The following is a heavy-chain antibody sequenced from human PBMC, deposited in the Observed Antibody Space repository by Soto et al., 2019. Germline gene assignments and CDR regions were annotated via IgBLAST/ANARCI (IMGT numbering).Heavy chain of an antibody. Sequence: QVQLVQSGAEVKKPGASVKVSCKASGYTFTSYGITWVRQAPGQGLEGMGWISAYNGNTNYAQKLQGRVTMTTDTSTSTAYMELRSLRSDDTAVYYCARGDYGDLHYYYYGMDVWGQGTTVTVSS. J-gene: IGHJ6*02. CDR2: ISAYNGNT. CDR3: ARGDYGDLHYYYYGMDV. D-gene: IGHD4-17*01. V-gene: IGHV1-18*01. CDR1: GYTFTSYG.